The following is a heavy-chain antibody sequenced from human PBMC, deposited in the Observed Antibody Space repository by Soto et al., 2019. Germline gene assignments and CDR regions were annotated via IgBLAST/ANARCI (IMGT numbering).Heavy chain of an antibody. J-gene: IGHJ3*02. CDR1: GYTFTNYG. V-gene: IGHV1-18*01. CDR2: ISAYNGKI. CDR3: ARDLGGRYEDAFDI. Sequence: ASLKVSCKASGYTFTNYGISWVRQAPGQGLEWIGWISAYNGKIDYAQKVQGRITMTTDTSTSTAFMELRSLRSDDTAVYYCARDLGGRYEDAFDIWGQGTMVTVTS. D-gene: IGHD6-19*01.